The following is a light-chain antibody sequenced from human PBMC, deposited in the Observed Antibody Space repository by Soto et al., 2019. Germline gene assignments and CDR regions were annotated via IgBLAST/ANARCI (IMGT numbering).Light chain of an antibody. CDR1: QTISSW. V-gene: IGKV1-5*03. CDR3: QLYNSYSEA. J-gene: IGKJ1*01. Sequence: DIQMTQSPSTLSGSVGDRVTITCRASQTISSWLAWYQQKPGKAPKLLIYKASTLKSGVPSRFSGSGSGTEFTLTISSLHPDDFATYYYQLYNSYSEACGQGTKVDSK. CDR2: KAS.